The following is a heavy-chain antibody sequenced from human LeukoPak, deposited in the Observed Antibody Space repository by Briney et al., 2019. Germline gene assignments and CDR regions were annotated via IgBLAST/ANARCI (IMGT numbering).Heavy chain of an antibody. CDR2: INPSGGST. J-gene: IGHJ4*02. Sequence: ASVKVSCKASGSTFTNYNIHWVRQAPGHGLEWMGIINPSGGSTSYAQKFQGRVTITRDTSTSTVYMELSSLRSEDTAVYYCARYIYGYLHYWGQGTLVTVSS. CDR1: GSTFTNYN. D-gene: IGHD5-18*01. V-gene: IGHV1-46*01. CDR3: ARYIYGYLHY.